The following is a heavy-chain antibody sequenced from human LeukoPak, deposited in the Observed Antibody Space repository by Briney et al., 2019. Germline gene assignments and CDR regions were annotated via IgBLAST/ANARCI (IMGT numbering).Heavy chain of an antibody. D-gene: IGHD6-19*01. V-gene: IGHV3-11*06. J-gene: IGHJ5*02. Sequence: GGSLRLSCAASGFTFSDYYMSWIRQAPGKGLEWVSYISSSSSYTNYADSVKGRFTISRDNAKNSLYLQMNSLRAEDTAVYYCARDGSAAQDSSGSYFDPWGEGTLLTVSS. CDR2: ISSSSSYT. CDR3: ARDGSAAQDSSGSYFDP. CDR1: GFTFSDYY.